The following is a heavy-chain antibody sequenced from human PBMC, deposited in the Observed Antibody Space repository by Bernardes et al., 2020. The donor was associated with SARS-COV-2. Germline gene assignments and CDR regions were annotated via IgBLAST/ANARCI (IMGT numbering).Heavy chain of an antibody. D-gene: IGHD3-22*01. CDR1: GYTFTSYG. CDR2: ISAYNGNT. CDR3: AREGGYYYDSSGSLNY. J-gene: IGHJ4*02. Sequence: ASVKVSCMASGYTFTSYGISWVRQAPGQGLEWMGWISAYNGNTNYAQKLQGRVTMTTDTSTSTAYMELRSLRSDDTAVYYCAREGGYYYDSSGSLNYWGQGTLVTVSS. V-gene: IGHV1-18*01.